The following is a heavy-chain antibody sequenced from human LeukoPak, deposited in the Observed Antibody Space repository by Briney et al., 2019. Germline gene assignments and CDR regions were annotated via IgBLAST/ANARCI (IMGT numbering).Heavy chain of an antibody. Sequence: GASVKVSCKASGYTFTGYYMHWVRQAPGQGLEWMGWINPNSGGTNYAQKFQGRVTMTRDTSISTAYMELSRLRSDDTAVYYCARPDLRYFDWFRAYYFDYWGQGTLVTVSS. D-gene: IGHD3-9*01. J-gene: IGHJ4*02. CDR2: INPNSGGT. V-gene: IGHV1-2*02. CDR3: ARPDLRYFDWFRAYYFDY. CDR1: GYTFTGYY.